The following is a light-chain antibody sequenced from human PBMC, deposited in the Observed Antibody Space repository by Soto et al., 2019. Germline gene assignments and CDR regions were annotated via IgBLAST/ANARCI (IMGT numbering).Light chain of an antibody. V-gene: IGKV3-15*01. CDR2: GAS. CDR3: QQYNNLPPWT. Sequence: EIVMTQSPATLSVSLGERATLSCRASQSVSSNLAWYQQKPGQAPRLLIYGASTRATGIPARFSGSVSGTEFTLTISSLQSADFAVYYCQQYNNLPPWTFGQGTKVEIK. J-gene: IGKJ1*01. CDR1: QSVSSN.